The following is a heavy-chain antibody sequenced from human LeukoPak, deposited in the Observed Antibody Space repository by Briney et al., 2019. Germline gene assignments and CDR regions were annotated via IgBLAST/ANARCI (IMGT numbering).Heavy chain of an antibody. CDR3: ARDLSPHGFDP. J-gene: IGHJ5*02. CDR2: IYYSGNT. Sequence: SETLSLTCTVSGGSINSGDYYWSWIRQPPGKGLEWIGYIYYSGNTYYNPSLKSRVTISLDTSKNQFSLKLSSVTAADTAAYYCARDLSPHGFDPWGQGTLVTVSS. V-gene: IGHV4-30-4*01. CDR1: GGSINSGDYY.